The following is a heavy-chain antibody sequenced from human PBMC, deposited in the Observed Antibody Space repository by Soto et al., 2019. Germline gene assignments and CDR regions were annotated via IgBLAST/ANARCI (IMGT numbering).Heavy chain of an antibody. CDR1: GYSFTSYC. J-gene: IGHJ4*02. Sequence: ESLKISCTGSGYSFTSYCIGWVRQMPEKGLEWMGIIYPGDSDTRYSPSFQGQVTISADTSISTAYLQWSSLKASDTAMYYCAIRGYPESNFDYWGQASLVTVYS. CDR2: IYPGDSDT. D-gene: IGHD3-16*02. CDR3: AIRGYPESNFDY. V-gene: IGHV5-51*01.